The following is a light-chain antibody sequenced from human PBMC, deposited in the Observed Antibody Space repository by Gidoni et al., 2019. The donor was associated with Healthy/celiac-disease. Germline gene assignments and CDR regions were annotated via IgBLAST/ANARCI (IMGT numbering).Light chain of an antibody. CDR3: QQYDNLLALT. CDR2: DAS. V-gene: IGKV1-33*01. CDR1: QDISNY. Sequence: IQMTQSPSSLSASVGDRVTITCQASQDISNYLNWYQQKPGKAPKLLIYDASNLETGVPSRFSGSGSGTDFTVTISSLQPEDIATYYCQQYDNLLALTFGGXTKVEIK. J-gene: IGKJ4*01.